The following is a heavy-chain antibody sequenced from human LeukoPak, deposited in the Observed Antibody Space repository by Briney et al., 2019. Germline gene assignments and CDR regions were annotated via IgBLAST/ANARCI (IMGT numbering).Heavy chain of an antibody. V-gene: IGHV1-2*02. Sequence: ASVKVSCKASGYTFTGDYLHWVRLAPGQGLEWMGWMNPNSGGTNYAQKFQGRVTMTRETSISTAYMELSRLRSDDTAVYYCARDYASGSYYDYWGQGSLVTVSS. CDR2: MNPNSGGT. D-gene: IGHD3-10*01. CDR1: GYTFTGDY. J-gene: IGHJ4*02. CDR3: ARDYASGSYYDY.